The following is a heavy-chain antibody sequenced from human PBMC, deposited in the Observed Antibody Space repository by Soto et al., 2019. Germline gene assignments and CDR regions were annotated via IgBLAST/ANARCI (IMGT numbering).Heavy chain of an antibody. Sequence: SETLSLTCAVSGRSISSGGSSWSWIRQPPGKGLEWIAYIYHSGSTYYNPSLKSRVTISVDRSKNQFSLKLSSVTAADTAVYYWARVSDYWGQGTLVTVSS. J-gene: IGHJ4*02. CDR3: ARVSDY. CDR2: IYHSGST. CDR1: GRSISSGGSS. V-gene: IGHV4-30-2*01.